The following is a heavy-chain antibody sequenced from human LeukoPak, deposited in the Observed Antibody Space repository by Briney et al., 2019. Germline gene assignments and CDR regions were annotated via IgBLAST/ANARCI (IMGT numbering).Heavy chain of an antibody. CDR2: INPNRGGT. V-gene: IGHV1-2*02. CDR1: GYTFTGYY. J-gene: IGHJ4*02. D-gene: IGHD1-14*01. Sequence: GASVNVSCKASGYTFTGYYMHWVRPAPGQGLEWMGWINPNRGGTNYSQNFQGRVTMTRDTSISTAYMELSRLRSDDTAGYYCARGSRVGIVTGSDYWGQGTLVTVSS. CDR3: ARGSRVGIVTGSDY.